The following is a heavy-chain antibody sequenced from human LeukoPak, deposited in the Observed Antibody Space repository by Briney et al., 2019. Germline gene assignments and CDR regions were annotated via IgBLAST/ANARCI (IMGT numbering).Heavy chain of an antibody. V-gene: IGHV3-49*04. CDR1: GFSSGDYA. D-gene: IGHD3-22*01. CDR2: IRSKAYGATT. Sequence: SGGSLRLSCTSSGFSSGDYAMSWVRQAPGKGLEWVGFIRSKAYGATTEYAASVKGRFTISRDDSKSIAYLQMNSLKTEDTAVYYCTRDPYYYDSSGHEWFDPWGQGTLVTVSS. J-gene: IGHJ5*02. CDR3: TRDPYYYDSSGHEWFDP.